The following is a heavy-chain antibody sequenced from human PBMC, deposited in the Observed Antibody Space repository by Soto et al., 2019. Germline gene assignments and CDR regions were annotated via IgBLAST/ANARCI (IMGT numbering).Heavy chain of an antibody. J-gene: IGHJ4*02. CDR3: ASSSITMVRGFDY. Sequence: ASVKVSCKASGYTFTSYDINWVRQATGQGLEWMGWMNPNSGNTGYAQKFQGRVTMTRNTSISTAYMGLSSLRSEDTAVYYCASSSITMVRGFDYWGQGTLVTVS. D-gene: IGHD3-10*01. CDR1: GYTFTSYD. V-gene: IGHV1-8*01. CDR2: MNPNSGNT.